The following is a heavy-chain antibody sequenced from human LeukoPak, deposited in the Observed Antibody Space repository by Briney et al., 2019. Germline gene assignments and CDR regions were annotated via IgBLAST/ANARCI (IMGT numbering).Heavy chain of an antibody. J-gene: IGHJ4*02. D-gene: IGHD3-10*01. CDR2: IIPILGIA. CDR1: GGTFSSCT. V-gene: IGHV1-69*04. Sequence: SVKVSCKASGGTFSSCTISWVRQAPGQGLEWMGRIIPILGIANYAQKFQGRVTITADKSTSTAYMELSSLRSEDTAVYYCARETSDGSFDYWGQGTLVTVSS. CDR3: ARETSDGSFDY.